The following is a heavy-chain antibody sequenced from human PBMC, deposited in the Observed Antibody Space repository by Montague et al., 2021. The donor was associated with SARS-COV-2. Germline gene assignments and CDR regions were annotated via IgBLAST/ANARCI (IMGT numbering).Heavy chain of an antibody. J-gene: IGHJ2*01. D-gene: IGHD2-8*01. CDR2: IYYTWST. Sequence: SETLSLTCTVSGGSISSHYWTWIRQPPGKGLEWIGYIYYTWSTNYNPSLRSRVAISVDTSKNQFSLSLRFVTVTDPALYYCARLPPNGRWYLDLWGRGTLVTVSS. CDR3: ARLPPNGRWYLDL. V-gene: IGHV4-59*11. CDR1: GGSISSHY.